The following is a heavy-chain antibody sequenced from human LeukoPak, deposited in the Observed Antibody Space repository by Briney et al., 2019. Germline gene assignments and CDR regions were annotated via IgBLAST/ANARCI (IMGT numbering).Heavy chain of an antibody. Sequence: GASVKVSCKASGYTVTSYDINWVRPATGQGLEWMGWMNPNSGNTGYAQKFQGRVTMTRNTSISTAYMELSSLRSEDTAVYYCAKSGGVFGGTGDWGQGTLVTVSS. CDR1: GYTVTSYD. J-gene: IGHJ4*02. D-gene: IGHD1-26*01. V-gene: IGHV1-8*01. CDR3: AKSGGVFGGTGD. CDR2: MNPNSGNT.